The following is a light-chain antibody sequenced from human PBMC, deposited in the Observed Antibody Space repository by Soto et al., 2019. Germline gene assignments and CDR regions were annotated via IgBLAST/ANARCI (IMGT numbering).Light chain of an antibody. CDR3: SSYTSSSHYV. CDR2: DVS. J-gene: IGLJ1*01. Sequence: QSALTQPASVSGSPGQSITISCTGTSSDVGGYNYVSWYQQHPGKAPKLMIYDVSNRPSGVSNRFSGSKSGNTASLTISGLQAEAEADYYCSSYTSSSHYVFGTGPKVTVL. V-gene: IGLV2-14*01. CDR1: SSDVGGYNY.